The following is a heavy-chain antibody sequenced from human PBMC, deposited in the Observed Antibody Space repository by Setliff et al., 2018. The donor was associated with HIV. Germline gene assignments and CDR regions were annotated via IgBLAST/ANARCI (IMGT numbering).Heavy chain of an antibody. Sequence: SVKVSCKASGGTFSNYALSWVRQAPGQGLEWMGGIIPMLSIANYAQKFQDRLTITADESTSTAYMEWSSLTSDDTAVYHCARGEGYSSGWFKYYYKALDVWGQGATVTVSS. CDR2: IIPMLSIA. CDR1: GGTFSNYA. V-gene: IGHV1-69*10. CDR3: ARGEGYSSGWFKYYYKALDV. J-gene: IGHJ6*02. D-gene: IGHD6-19*01.